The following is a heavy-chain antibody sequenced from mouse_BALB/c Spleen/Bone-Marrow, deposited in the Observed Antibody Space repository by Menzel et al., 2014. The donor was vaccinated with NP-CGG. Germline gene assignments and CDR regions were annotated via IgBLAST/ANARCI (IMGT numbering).Heavy chain of an antibody. CDR2: IDPSTGRT. D-gene: IGHD2-2*01. CDR3: ARINGYDY. J-gene: IGHJ2*01. V-gene: IGHV1S81*02. Sequence: VQLQQSGAELVKPGASAKLSCKASGYTFTSYWMHWVKQRPGQGLEWIGGIDPSTGRTDYNKKFKSQATLTVDKSSSTDSMRLSSVTSEDSAVYYCARINGYDYWGPDATLTVSS. CDR1: GYTFTSYW.